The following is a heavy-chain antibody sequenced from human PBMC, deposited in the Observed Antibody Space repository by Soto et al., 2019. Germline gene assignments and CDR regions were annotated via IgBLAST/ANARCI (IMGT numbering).Heavy chain of an antibody. V-gene: IGHV4-59*01. CDR2: IYYSGST. CDR3: ARDARPGSYYYYGMDV. CDR1: GGSISSYY. D-gene: IGHD1-26*01. Sequence: PSETLSLTCTVSGGSISSYYWSWIRQPPGKGLEWIGYIYYSGSTNYNPSLKSRVTISVDTSKNQFSLKLSSVTAADTAVYYCARDARPGSYYYYGMDVWGQGTTVTAP. J-gene: IGHJ6*02.